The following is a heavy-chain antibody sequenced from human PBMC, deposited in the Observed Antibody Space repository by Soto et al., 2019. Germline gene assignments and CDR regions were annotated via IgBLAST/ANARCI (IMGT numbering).Heavy chain of an antibody. CDR2: IIPIFGTA. CDR3: ARVYDYVWGSYRYTRYYYGMDV. V-gene: IGHV1-69*12. CDR1: GGTFSSYA. J-gene: IGHJ6*02. Sequence: QVQLVQSGAEVKKPGSSVKVSCKASGGTFSSYAISWVRQAPGQGLEWMGGIIPIFGTANYAQKFQGRVTITADEATSTAYMELGSLRSEDTAVYYCARVYDYVWGSYRYTRYYYGMDVWGQGTTVTVSS. D-gene: IGHD3-16*02.